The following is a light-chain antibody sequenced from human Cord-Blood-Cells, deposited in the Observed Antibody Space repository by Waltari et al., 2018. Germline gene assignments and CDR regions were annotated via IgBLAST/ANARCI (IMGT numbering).Light chain of an antibody. J-gene: IGKJ4*01. Sequence: DLQMTQSPSSLSASVGARLTITCRASQSISSYLNWYQQKPGKAPKLLIYAASSLQSGVPSRFSGSGSGTDFTLTISSLQPEDFATYYCQQSYSTLTFGGGTKVEIK. CDR2: AAS. CDR3: QQSYSTLT. V-gene: IGKV1-39*01. CDR1: QSISSY.